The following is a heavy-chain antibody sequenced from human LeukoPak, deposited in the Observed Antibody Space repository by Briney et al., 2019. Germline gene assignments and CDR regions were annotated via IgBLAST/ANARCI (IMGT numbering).Heavy chain of an antibody. Sequence: ASVRVSCKASGYTFTGYYMHWVRQAPGQGLEWMGWINPNSGGTNYAQKFQGRVTMTTDTSTSTAYMELRSLRSDDTAVYYCARDPIFGVVIRGLAGYYYGMDVWGQGTTVTVSS. CDR3: ARDPIFGVVIRGLAGYYYGMDV. CDR1: GYTFTGYY. V-gene: IGHV1-2*02. D-gene: IGHD3-3*01. J-gene: IGHJ6*02. CDR2: INPNSGGT.